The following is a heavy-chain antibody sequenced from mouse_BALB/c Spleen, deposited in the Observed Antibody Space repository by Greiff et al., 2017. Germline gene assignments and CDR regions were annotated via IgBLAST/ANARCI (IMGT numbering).Heavy chain of an antibody. CDR3: ARTYRYDYAMDY. D-gene: IGHD2-14*01. V-gene: IGHV5-17*02. CDR2: ISSGSSTI. J-gene: IGHJ4*01. Sequence: EVKLMESGGGLVQPGGSRKLSCAASGFTFSSFGMHWVRQAPEKGLEWVAYISSGSSTIYYADTVKGRFTISRDNPKNTLFLQMTSLRSEDTAMYYYARTYRYDYAMDYWGQGTSVTVSS. CDR1: GFTFSSFG.